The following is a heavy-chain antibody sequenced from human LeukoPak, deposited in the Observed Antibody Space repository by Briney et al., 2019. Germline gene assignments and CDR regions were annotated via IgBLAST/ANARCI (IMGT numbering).Heavy chain of an antibody. J-gene: IGHJ4*02. CDR1: GFTFSSYA. V-gene: IGHV3-23*01. CDR2: ISGSGGST. CDR3: AKDHDFWSGYYPI. Sequence: GGSLRLSCAASGFTFSSYAMSWVRQAPGKGLEWVPAISGSGGSTYYADSVKGRFTISRDNSKNTLYLQMNSLRAEDTAVYYCAKDHDFWSGYYPIWGQGTLVTVSS. D-gene: IGHD3-3*01.